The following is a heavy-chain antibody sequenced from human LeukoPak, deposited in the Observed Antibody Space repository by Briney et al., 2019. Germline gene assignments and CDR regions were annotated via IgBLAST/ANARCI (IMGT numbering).Heavy chain of an antibody. Sequence: SETLSHTCAVYGGSCNDYYGSWIRQPPGKGLEWIGEIHPYGIFYYNSSLMSRVTISIDTSKSQFSLRLTSVTAADTAFYYCARGRDRSKAGDHWGQGSLVTVSS. CDR3: ARGRDRSKAGDH. CDR1: GGSCNDYY. D-gene: IGHD5-24*01. V-gene: IGHV4-34*01. J-gene: IGHJ4*02. CDR2: IHPYGIF.